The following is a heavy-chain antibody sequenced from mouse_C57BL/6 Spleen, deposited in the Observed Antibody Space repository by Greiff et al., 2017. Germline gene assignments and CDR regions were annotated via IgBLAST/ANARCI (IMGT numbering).Heavy chain of an antibody. J-gene: IGHJ3*01. CDR3: ARSTSAWFAY. CDR2: IDPSDSYT. CDR1: GYTFTSYW. V-gene: IGHV1-69*01. D-gene: IGHD1-1*01. Sequence: QVQLQQPGAEFVMPGASVKLSCKASGYTFTSYWMHWVKQRPGQGLEWIGEIDPSDSYTNYNQKLKGTSTLTVDKSSSTAYMPLSSLTSADTAVYYCARSTSAWFAYWGQGTLVTVSA.